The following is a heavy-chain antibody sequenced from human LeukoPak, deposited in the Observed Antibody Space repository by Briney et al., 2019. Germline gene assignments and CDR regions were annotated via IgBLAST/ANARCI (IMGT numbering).Heavy chain of an antibody. J-gene: IGHJ5*02. Sequence: GGSPRLSCAASGLTFNSFAFTWVRQAPGRGLEWVSAINVRGDGTYYADSVRGRFTISRDNSKNTLYLQMNSLRAEDTALYYCAKDYRYGSAWGPGTLVVVSS. V-gene: IGHV3-23*01. CDR2: INVRGDGT. CDR3: AKDYRYGSA. CDR1: GLTFNSFA. D-gene: IGHD6-19*01.